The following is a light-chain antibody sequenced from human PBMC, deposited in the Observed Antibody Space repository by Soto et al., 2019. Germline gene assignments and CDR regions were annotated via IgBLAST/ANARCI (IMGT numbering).Light chain of an antibody. J-gene: IGKJ2*01. Sequence: DIQLTQSPSSLSASEGDTDTITCRASHSINSHLNWYQQKSGEAPKFLIYGTSDLHTGVPSRFRGSGSGTDFTLAIRSLQPEDCAIYYCQQSYGTPFTFVQGSKLEIK. V-gene: IGKV1-39*01. CDR2: GTS. CDR1: HSINSH. CDR3: QQSYGTPFT.